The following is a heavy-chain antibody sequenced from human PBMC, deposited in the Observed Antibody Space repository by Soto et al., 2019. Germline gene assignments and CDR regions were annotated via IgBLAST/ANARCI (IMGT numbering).Heavy chain of an antibody. J-gene: IGHJ5*02. V-gene: IGHV3-33*01. Sequence: GGSLPLSCEGSRFPLSSYDMQWVRQATAKGLEWVALIWYDGSNKYYADSVKGRFTISRDNSKNMLYLQMNSLRAEDTAVYYCARKTSNWFDPWGQGTLVTVSS. CDR1: RFPLSSYD. CDR2: IWYDGSNK. CDR3: ARKTSNWFDP.